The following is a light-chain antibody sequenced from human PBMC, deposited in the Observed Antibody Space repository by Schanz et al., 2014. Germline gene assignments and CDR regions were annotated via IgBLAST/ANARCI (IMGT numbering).Light chain of an antibody. J-gene: IGLJ3*02. Sequence: QSALTQPRSVSGSPGQSVTISCTGTSSDVGTNNYVSWYQQHPGKAPKLMIYDVTKRPSGVPDRFSGSKSGTSASLAITGLQAEDEADYYCQSYDSSLSEWVFGGGTKLTVL. CDR2: DVT. CDR1: SSDVGTNNY. V-gene: IGLV2-11*01. CDR3: QSYDSSLSEWV.